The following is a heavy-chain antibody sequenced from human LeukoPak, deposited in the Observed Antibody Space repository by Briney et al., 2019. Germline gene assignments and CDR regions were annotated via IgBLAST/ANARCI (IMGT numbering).Heavy chain of an antibody. CDR3: ARAYRDAFDI. V-gene: IGHV3-53*01. J-gene: IGHJ3*02. CDR1: GFTVSNNY. CDR2: IYSDGST. Sequence: GGSLRLSCTVSGFTVSNNYMTWVRQAPGKGLEWVSVIYSDGSTYYAESVKGRFTISRDNAKNSLYLQMNSLRAEDTAVYSCARAYRDAFDIWGLGTMVTVSS. D-gene: IGHD3-16*02.